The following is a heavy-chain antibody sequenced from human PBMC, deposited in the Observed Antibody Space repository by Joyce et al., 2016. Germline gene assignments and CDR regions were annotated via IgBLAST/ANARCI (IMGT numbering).Heavy chain of an antibody. CDR1: GASITSIDNY. CDR3: ARIPVDHWQRYFDP. CDR2: IYYKGDT. Sequence: QVQLQESGPGLVKPSETLLLTCSVSGASITSIDNYWSWIRQPPGKGLEWIGYIYYKGDTKYNPSLKTRVSISHDTSKNEVFLRVTSLTAADTAVYYCARIPVDHWQRYFDPWGQGTLVSVSS. J-gene: IGHJ5*02. V-gene: IGHV4-61*08. D-gene: IGHD5-12*01.